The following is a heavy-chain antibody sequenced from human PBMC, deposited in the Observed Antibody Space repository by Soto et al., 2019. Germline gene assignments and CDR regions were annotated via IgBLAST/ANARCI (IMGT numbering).Heavy chain of an antibody. CDR1: GGSISSSSYY. J-gene: IGHJ6*02. D-gene: IGHD1-26*01. CDR2: IYYSGGT. CDR3: ARDGSGSYYALDYYSMDV. Sequence: PSETLSLTCTVSGGSISSSSYYWGWIRQPPGKGLEWIGSIYYSGGTYYNPSLKSRVTISVDTSKNQFSLKLSSVTAADTAVYYCARDGSGSYYALDYYSMDVWGQGTTVTVSS. V-gene: IGHV4-39*02.